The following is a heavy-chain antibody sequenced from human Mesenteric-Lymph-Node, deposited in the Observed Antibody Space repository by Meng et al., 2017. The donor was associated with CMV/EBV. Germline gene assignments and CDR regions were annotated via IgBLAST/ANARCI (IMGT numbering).Heavy chain of an antibody. D-gene: IGHD3-22*01. CDR1: GFSLSTIGVG. CDR3: ARTNYYDSSGPIDY. J-gene: IGHJ4*02. Sequence: SGPTLVKPTQTLTLTCTFSGFSLSTIGVGVGWIRQPPGKALEWLAVIFWSDDKRYTPSLESRLTITKDSSKNQVVLTMTNMDPVDTATYYCARTNYYDSSGPIDYWGQGTLVTVSS. V-gene: IGHV2-5*01. CDR2: IFWSDDK.